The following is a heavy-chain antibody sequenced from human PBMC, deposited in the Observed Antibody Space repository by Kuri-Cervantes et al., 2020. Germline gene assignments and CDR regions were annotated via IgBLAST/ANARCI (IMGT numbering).Heavy chain of an antibody. CDR3: ARDARQRYCSSTSCGDYYYYYYIDV. D-gene: IGHD2-2*01. Sequence: GESLKISCAASGFTFNRYSMNWVRQAPGKGLEWVSYISSSSSTIYYADSVKGRFTISRDNAKNSLYLQMNSLRAEDTAVYYCARDARQRYCSSTSCGDYYYYYYIDVWGKGTTVTVSS. CDR1: GFTFNRYS. J-gene: IGHJ6*03. CDR2: ISSSSSTI. V-gene: IGHV3-48*01.